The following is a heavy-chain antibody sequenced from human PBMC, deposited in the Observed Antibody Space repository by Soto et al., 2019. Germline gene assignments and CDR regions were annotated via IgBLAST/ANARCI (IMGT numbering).Heavy chain of an antibody. D-gene: IGHD3-10*01. CDR3: ARVLDYGSDYYFDY. CDR1: GGSISSYY. J-gene: IGHJ4*02. Sequence: SETLSLTCTVSGGSISSYYWSWIRQPPGKGLEWIGYIYYSGSTNYNPSLKSRVTISVDTSKNQFSLKLSSVTAADTAVYYCARVLDYGSDYYFDYWGQGTLVTVSS. V-gene: IGHV4-59*01. CDR2: IYYSGST.